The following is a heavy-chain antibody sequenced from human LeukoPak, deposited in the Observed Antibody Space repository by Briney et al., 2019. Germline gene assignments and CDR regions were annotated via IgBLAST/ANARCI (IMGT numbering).Heavy chain of an antibody. CDR3: ARGQSMYY. CDR2: ISPHSHTT. J-gene: IGHJ4*02. Sequence: ASVKVSCKASGYTFNNYFICWVRQAPGQPLEWVGWISPHSHTTNYAEKVQGRVTMTTDPSTTTVYMDVWRLRSDDTAVYFCARGQSMYYWGQGTPVTVSS. D-gene: IGHD2-8*01. V-gene: IGHV1-18*01. CDR1: GYTFNNYF.